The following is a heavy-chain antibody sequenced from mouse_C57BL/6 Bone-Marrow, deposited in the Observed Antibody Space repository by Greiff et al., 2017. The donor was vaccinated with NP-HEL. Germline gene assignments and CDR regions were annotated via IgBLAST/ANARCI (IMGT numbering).Heavy chain of an antibody. J-gene: IGHJ1*03. Sequence: QVQLQQSGPGLVQPSQSLSITCTVSGFSLTSYGVHWVRQSPGKGLEWLGVIWRGGSTDYNAAFMSRLSITKDNSKSQVFFKMNSLQADDTAIYYCAKNGSPIANGWYFDVWGTGTTVTVSS. CDR3: AKNGSPIANGWYFDV. CDR2: IWRGGST. D-gene: IGHD2-12*01. CDR1: GFSLTSYG. V-gene: IGHV2-5*01.